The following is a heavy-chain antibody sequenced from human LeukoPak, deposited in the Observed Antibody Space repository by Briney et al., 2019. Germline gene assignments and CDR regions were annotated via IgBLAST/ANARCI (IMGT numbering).Heavy chain of an antibody. V-gene: IGHV4-39*07. D-gene: IGHD1-26*01. J-gene: IGHJ6*03. Sequence: PSETLSLTCTVSGGSISSSSYYWGWIRQPPGKGLEWLGSIYYSGSTYYNPSLKSRVTISVDTSMNQFSLKLSSVTAADTAVYYCARSPGELHYYYYMDVWGKGTTVTVSS. CDR1: GGSISSSSYY. CDR3: ARSPGELHYYYYMDV. CDR2: IYYSGST.